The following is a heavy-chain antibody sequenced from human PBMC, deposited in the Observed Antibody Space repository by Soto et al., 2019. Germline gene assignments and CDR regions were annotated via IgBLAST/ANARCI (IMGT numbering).Heavy chain of an antibody. D-gene: IGHD3-3*01. V-gene: IGHV3-30*03. CDR1: GFTFSIYS. CDR2: ISYDGSNK. Sequence: PAGSLRLSSAACGFTFSIYSMTLSRQAPGKGLEWVAVISYDGSNKYYADSVKGRFTISRDNSKNTLYLQMNSLRAEDTAVYYCARYYDFLPPPRMDVWGQGTTVTVSS. J-gene: IGHJ6*02. CDR3: ARYYDFLPPPRMDV.